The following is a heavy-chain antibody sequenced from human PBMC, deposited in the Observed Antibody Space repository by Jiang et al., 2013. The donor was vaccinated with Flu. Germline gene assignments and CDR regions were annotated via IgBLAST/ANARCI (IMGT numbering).Heavy chain of an antibody. Sequence: QLVESGGGLVKPGRSLRLSCTPSGFTFVDNAMSWFRQAPGKGLEWVGFIRSKTYGETTQYAASVKGRFTISRDDSKSIAYLQMNSLKTEDTAVYYCTRGEGSWYGKFDSWGQGTLVTVSS. D-gene: IGHD6-13*01. CDR1: GFTFVDNA. CDR3: TRGEGSWYGKFDS. CDR2: IRSKTYGETT. V-gene: IGHV3-49*05. J-gene: IGHJ4*02.